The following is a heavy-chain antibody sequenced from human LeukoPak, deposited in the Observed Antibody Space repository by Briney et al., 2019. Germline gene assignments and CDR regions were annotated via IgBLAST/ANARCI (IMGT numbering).Heavy chain of an antibody. CDR1: GYTFTSYD. J-gene: IGHJ4*02. V-gene: IGHV1-8*01. CDR3: LISASDHYYFDY. Sequence: ASVKVSCKASGYTFTSYDINWVRQATGQGLEWMGWMNPNSGNTGYAQKFQGRVTMTRSTSIGTAYMELSSLRSDDTAVYYCLISASDHYYFDYWGQGTLVTVSS. CDR2: MNPNSGNT. D-gene: IGHD6-13*01.